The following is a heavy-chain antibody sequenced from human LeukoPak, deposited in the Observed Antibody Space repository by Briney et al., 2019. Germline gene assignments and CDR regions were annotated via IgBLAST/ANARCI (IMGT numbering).Heavy chain of an antibody. J-gene: IGHJ5*02. CDR1: GYSISSGYY. CDR2: IYYSGST. Sequence: SETLSLTCTVSGYSISSGYYWGWIRQPPGKGLEWIGYIYYSGSTNYNPSLKSRVTISVGTSKNQFSLKLSSVTAADTAVYYCARAHFIAAAGTGWFDPWGQGTLVTVSS. V-gene: IGHV4-61*05. D-gene: IGHD6-13*01. CDR3: ARAHFIAAAGTGWFDP.